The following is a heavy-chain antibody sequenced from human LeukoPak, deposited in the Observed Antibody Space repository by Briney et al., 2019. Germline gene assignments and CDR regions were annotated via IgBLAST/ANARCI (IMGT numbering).Heavy chain of an antibody. J-gene: IGHJ6*03. V-gene: IGHV1-2*02. D-gene: IGHD3-22*01. CDR3: ARVAVVVTPWDYYYMDV. CDR1: GYTFTDYY. Sequence: ASVKVSCKASGYTFTDYYMHWVRQAPGQGLEWMGWINPNSGGTNYAQKLQGRVTMTTDTSTSTAYMELRSLRSDDTAVYYCARVAVVVTPWDYYYMDVWGKGTTVTVSS. CDR2: INPNSGGT.